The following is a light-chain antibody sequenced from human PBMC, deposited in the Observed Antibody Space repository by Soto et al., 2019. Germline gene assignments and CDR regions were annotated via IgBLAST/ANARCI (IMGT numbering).Light chain of an antibody. V-gene: IGKV3-15*01. CDR2: GVS. CDR1: QSVRSTY. Sequence: EVVMTQSPFTLSVSPGERATLSCRASQSVRSTYLAWYQQKPGQAPRLLIFGVSNRAAGIPARFSGSGSGTEFTLTISSLQSEDFAVYYCQQYGDWPLTFGGGTKVDIK. J-gene: IGKJ4*01. CDR3: QQYGDWPLT.